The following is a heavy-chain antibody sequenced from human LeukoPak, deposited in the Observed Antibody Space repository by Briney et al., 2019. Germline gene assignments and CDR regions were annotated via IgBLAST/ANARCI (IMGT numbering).Heavy chain of an antibody. CDR1: GGSISSGGYY. V-gene: IGHV4-61*08. D-gene: IGHD5-18*01. Sequence: SQTLSLTCTVSGGSISSGGYYWSWIRQPPGKRLELIGEINHSGSTNYNPSLNSRITISVATSKNQFSLKLSSVTAAERAVYYCARGSYGNTAMVPRANNWFDPWGQGTLVTVSS. J-gene: IGHJ5*02. CDR3: ARGSYGNTAMVPRANNWFDP. CDR2: INHSGST.